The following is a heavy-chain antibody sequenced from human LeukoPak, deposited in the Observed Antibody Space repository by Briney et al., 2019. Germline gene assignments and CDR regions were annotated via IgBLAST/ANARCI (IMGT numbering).Heavy chain of an antibody. V-gene: IGHV3-21*04. Sequence: GSLRLSCAASGFTFSSYYMHWVRQAPGKGLEWVSDISGSGGNTYHADSVKGRFTISRDNAKNSLCLQMNSLRAEDTAVYYCARMKGCSSTTCYFAIYWGQGTLVTVSS. CDR1: GFTFSSYY. D-gene: IGHD2-2*01. CDR2: ISGSGGNT. J-gene: IGHJ4*02. CDR3: ARMKGCSSTTCYFAIY.